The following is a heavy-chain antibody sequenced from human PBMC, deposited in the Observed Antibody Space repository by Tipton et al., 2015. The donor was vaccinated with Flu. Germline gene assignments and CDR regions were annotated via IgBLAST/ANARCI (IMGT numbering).Heavy chain of an antibody. D-gene: IGHD5-24*01. CDR1: GFSFSDYY. J-gene: IGHJ3*02. CDR3: ARRRDGYNFVFDI. CDR2: ISFGGDTI. Sequence: SLRLSCAASGFSFSDYYMNWIRQAPGKGLEWVSYISFGGDTIYYADSVKGRFTISRDNAKNSLYLQVNSLRAEDSAVYYCARRRDGYNFVFDIWGQGTMVTVSA. V-gene: IGHV3-11*01.